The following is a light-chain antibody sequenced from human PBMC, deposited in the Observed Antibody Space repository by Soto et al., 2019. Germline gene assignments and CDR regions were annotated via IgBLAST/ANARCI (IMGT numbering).Light chain of an antibody. J-gene: IGLJ1*01. Sequence: QSVLTQPPSASGSPGQSVTISCTGTSSDVGSYDYVSWYQQHPGKAPKLMIYEVNKRPSGVPDRFSGSKSGNTASLTVSGLQPEDEADYYCSSYGGIHTFVLGTGTKVTVL. CDR2: EVN. CDR3: SSYGGIHTFV. V-gene: IGLV2-8*01. CDR1: SSDVGSYDY.